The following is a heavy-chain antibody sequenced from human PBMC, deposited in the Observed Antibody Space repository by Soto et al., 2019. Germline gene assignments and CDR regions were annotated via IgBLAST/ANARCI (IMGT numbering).Heavy chain of an antibody. V-gene: IGHV3-23*01. Sequence: GGSLRLSCAASGFTFSRNAMSWVRQAPGKGLEWVSALSGSGDSTYYADSVKGRFTISRDISKSTLYLQMNSLRAEDTAVYYCAGDSSSSPGWGMDVWGQGTTVTVSS. CDR2: LSGSGDST. CDR1: GFTFSRNA. D-gene: IGHD6-13*01. J-gene: IGHJ6*02. CDR3: AGDSSSSPGWGMDV.